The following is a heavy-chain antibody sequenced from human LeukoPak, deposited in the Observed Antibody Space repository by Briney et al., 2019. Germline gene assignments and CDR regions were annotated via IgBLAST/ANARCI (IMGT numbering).Heavy chain of an antibody. Sequence: GGSLRLSCVASGFTFSSTTMGWVRQAPGRGLEWVSSITAIDGRTYYADSVRGRFTISRDNSKNTLYLQMNSLRAEDTAVYFCARGGHCSTTSCSNYDGMDVWGQGTTLTVSS. J-gene: IGHJ6*02. CDR2: ITAIDGRT. D-gene: IGHD2-2*01. V-gene: IGHV3-23*01. CDR1: GFTFSSTT. CDR3: ARGGHCSTTSCSNYDGMDV.